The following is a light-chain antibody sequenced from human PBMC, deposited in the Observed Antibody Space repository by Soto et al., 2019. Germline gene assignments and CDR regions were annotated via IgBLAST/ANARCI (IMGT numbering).Light chain of an antibody. CDR3: QQRSNWPS. V-gene: IGKV3-11*01. CDR2: DAS. J-gene: IGKJ3*01. CDR1: QSVSSY. Sequence: EIVLPQSPANMTLSPGAGATLSCRDSQSVSSYLAWYQQKAGQAPRLLIYDASNRATGIPARFSGSGSGTDFTLTISSLEPEDFAVYYCQQRSNWPSFGPGTKVDI.